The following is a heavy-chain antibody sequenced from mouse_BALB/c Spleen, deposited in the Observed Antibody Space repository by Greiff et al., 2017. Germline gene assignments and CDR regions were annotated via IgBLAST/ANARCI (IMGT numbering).Heavy chain of an antibody. V-gene: IGHV5-6*01. D-gene: IGHD2-2*01. CDR2: ISSGGSYT. J-gene: IGHJ1*01. CDR1: GFTFSSYG. CDR3: ARHGYDPSFWYFDV. Sequence: EVMLVESGGDLVKPGGSLKLSCAASGFTFSSYGMSWVRQTPDKRLEWVATISSGGSYTYYPDSVKGRFTISRDNAKNTLYLQMSSLKSEDTAMYYCARHGYDPSFWYFDVWGAGTTVTVSS.